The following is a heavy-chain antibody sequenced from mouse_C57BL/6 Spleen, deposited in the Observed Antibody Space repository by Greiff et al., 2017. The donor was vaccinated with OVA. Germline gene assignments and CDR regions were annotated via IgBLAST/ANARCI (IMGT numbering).Heavy chain of an antibody. J-gene: IGHJ2*01. Sequence: QVQLQQSGPELVKPGASVKISCKASGYAFSSSWMNWVKQRPGKGLEWIGRIYPGDGDTNYNGKFKGKATLTADKSSSTAYMQLSSLTSEDSAVYFCARSRDYGGYYFDYWGQGTTLTVSS. CDR2: IYPGDGDT. CDR1: GYAFSSSW. D-gene: IGHD2-4*01. CDR3: ARSRDYGGYYFDY. V-gene: IGHV1-82*01.